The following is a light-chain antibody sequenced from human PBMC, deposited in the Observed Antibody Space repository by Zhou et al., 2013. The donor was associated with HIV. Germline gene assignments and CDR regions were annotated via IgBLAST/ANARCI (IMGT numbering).Light chain of an antibody. CDR3: QHYHDYSRT. CDR2: KAS. J-gene: IGKJ1*01. Sequence: DIQLTQSPLSLSSFVGDRVTITCRASQNISNWLAWYQQKPGKAPKLLIYKASGSESGVPSRFSGSGSGTVFTLTINSLQPEDFATYYCQHYHDYSRTFGQGTKVEIQ. V-gene: IGKV1-5*03. CDR1: QNISNW.